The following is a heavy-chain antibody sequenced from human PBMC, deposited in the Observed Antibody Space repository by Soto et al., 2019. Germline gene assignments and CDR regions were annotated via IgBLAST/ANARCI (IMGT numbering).Heavy chain of an antibody. D-gene: IGHD6-13*01. CDR1: SGSIRSYH. J-gene: IGHJ6*02. CDR3: ARDRIAAAGTNYYYYYGMDV. CDR2: IYYSGST. V-gene: IGHV4-59*01. Sequence: PSDCLSLSCAEASGSIRSYHWSWIRQPPGKGLEWIGYIYYSGSTNYNPSLKSRVTISVDTSKNQFSLKLSSVTAADTAVYYCARDRIAAAGTNYYYYYGMDVWGQGTTVTVSS.